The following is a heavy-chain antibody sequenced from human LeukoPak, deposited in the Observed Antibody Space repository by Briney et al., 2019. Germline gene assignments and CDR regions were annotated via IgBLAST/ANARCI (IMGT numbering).Heavy chain of an antibody. CDR3: ARGPADSSGFGRYYGMDV. CDR2: IYYSGST. J-gene: IGHJ6*04. Sequence: SSETLSLTCTVSGGSISSGDYYWSWIRQPPGKGLEWIGYIYYSGSTDYNPSLKSRVTISVDTSKNQFSLKLSSVTAADTAVYYCARGPADSSGFGRYYGMDVWGKGTTVTVSS. V-gene: IGHV4-30-4*01. CDR1: GGSISSGDYY. D-gene: IGHD6-19*01.